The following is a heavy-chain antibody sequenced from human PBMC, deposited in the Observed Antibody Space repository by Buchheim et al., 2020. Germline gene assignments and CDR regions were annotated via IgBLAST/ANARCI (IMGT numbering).Heavy chain of an antibody. CDR3: ARGNITMVRGVIKYYYYYGMDV. Sequence: QVQLQESGPGLVKPSQTLSLTCTVSGGSISSGGYYWSWIRQHPGKGLEWIGYIYYSGSTYYNPSLKSRVTISVDKSKNQFSLKLSSVTAADTAVYYCARGNITMVRGVIKYYYYYGMDVWGQGTT. J-gene: IGHJ6*02. CDR1: GGSISSGGYY. CDR2: IYYSGST. D-gene: IGHD3-10*01. V-gene: IGHV4-31*03.